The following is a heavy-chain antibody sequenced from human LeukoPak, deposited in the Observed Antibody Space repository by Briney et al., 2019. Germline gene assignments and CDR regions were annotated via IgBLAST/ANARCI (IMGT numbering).Heavy chain of an antibody. D-gene: IGHD1-26*01. Sequence: SQTLSLTCTVSGGSISSYYWSWIRQPPGKGLEWIGYIYYSGSTNYNPSLRSRVTISVDTSKNQFSLKLSSVTAADTAVYYCARGRLGATMNYWGQGTLVTVSS. V-gene: IGHV4-59*01. CDR2: IYYSGST. CDR1: GGSISSYY. J-gene: IGHJ4*02. CDR3: ARGRLGATMNY.